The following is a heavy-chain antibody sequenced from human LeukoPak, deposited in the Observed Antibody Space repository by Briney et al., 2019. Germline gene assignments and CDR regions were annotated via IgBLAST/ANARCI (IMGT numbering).Heavy chain of an antibody. CDR3: TTGYSGEACIFTGCLDY. CDR1: GFTFSRYA. Sequence: PGRSLRLSCAASGFTFSRYAMHWVRQAPGKGLEWVAIISYDGSYKYYADSVKGRFTISRDNSKNTLYLQMNSLKTEDTAVYYCTTGYSGEACIFTGCLDYWGQGTLVTVSS. J-gene: IGHJ4*02. CDR2: ISYDGSYK. D-gene: IGHD3-16*01. V-gene: IGHV3-30*04.